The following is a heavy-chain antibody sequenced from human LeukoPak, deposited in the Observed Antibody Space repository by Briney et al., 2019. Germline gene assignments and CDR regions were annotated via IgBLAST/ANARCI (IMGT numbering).Heavy chain of an antibody. CDR1: SGSISSYY. D-gene: IGHD6-13*01. J-gene: IGHJ4*02. CDR3: ARHGVSWTFDY. CDR2: VDYSGNP. Sequence: ASETLSLTCTVSSGSISSYYWSWIRQPPGKGLEWIGFVDYSGNPYYNLSLKSRVTISVDTSKNQFSLRLRSVTAADTAVYYCARHGVSWTFDYWGQGTLVTVSS. V-gene: IGHV4-59*08.